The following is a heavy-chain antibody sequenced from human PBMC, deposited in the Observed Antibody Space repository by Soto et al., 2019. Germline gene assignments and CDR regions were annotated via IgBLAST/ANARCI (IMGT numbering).Heavy chain of an antibody. CDR1: GFSLSTSGMC. CDR3: ARIRRSEGNYYGMDV. Sequence: SGPTLVNPTQTLTLTCTFSGFSLSTSGMCVSWIRQPPGKALEWLARIDWDDDKYYSTSLKTRITISKDTSKNQVVLTMTNMDPVDTATYYCARIRRSEGNYYGMDVWGQGTTVTVSS. J-gene: IGHJ6*02. CDR2: IDWDDDK. V-gene: IGHV2-70*11.